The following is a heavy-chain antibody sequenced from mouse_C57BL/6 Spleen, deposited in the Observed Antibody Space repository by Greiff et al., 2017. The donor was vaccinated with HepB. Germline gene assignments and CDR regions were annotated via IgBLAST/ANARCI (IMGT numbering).Heavy chain of an antibody. CDR1: GFTFSDFY. Sequence: EVQVVESGGGLVQSGRSLRLSCATSGFTFSDFYMEWVRQAPGKGLEWIAASRNKANDYTTEYSASVKGRFIVSRDTSQSILYLQMNALRAEDTAIYYCARDGGYGKGAMDYWGQGTSVTVSS. J-gene: IGHJ4*01. CDR2: SRNKANDYTT. D-gene: IGHD2-10*02. V-gene: IGHV7-1*01. CDR3: ARDGGYGKGAMDY.